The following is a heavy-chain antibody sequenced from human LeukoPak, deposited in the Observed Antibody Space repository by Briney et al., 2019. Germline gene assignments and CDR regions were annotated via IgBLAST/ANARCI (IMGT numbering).Heavy chain of an antibody. V-gene: IGHV4-39*07. CDR3: ARDLRRGDDYYDSSGPILDAFDI. CDR1: GGSISSSSYY. CDR2: IYYSGST. Sequence: PSETLSLTCTVSGGSISSSSYYWGWIRQPPGKGLEWIGSIYYSGSTYYNPSLKSRVTISVDTSKNQFSLKLSSVTAADTAVYYRARDLRRGDDYYDSSGPILDAFDIWGQGTMVTVSS. J-gene: IGHJ3*02. D-gene: IGHD3-22*01.